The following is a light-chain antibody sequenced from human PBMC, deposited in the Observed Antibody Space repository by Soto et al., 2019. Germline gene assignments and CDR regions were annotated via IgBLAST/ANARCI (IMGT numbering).Light chain of an antibody. J-gene: IGKJ1*01. CDR1: ESVSSSY. CDR3: QQYGSSTWT. Sequence: EIVLTQSPGTLTLSPGERVTLSCRASESVSSSYLAWYQQKPGQAPRLLIYGASSRATGIPDRFSGSGSGKDFTLSISRLEPEDFAVYYCQQYGSSTWTFGQGTKVEI. CDR2: GAS. V-gene: IGKV3-20*01.